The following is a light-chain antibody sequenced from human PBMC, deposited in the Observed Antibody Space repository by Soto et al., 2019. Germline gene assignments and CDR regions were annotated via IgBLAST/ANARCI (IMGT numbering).Light chain of an antibody. Sequence: DIQMTQSPSTLSASVGDRVTITCRASQSISSWLAWYQQKPGKAPKVLIYDASSLESGVPSRFSGSGSGTEFTLTISSLQSEDFAVYYCQQYNNWPPWTFGQGTRLEIK. J-gene: IGKJ5*01. CDR1: QSISSW. CDR2: DAS. CDR3: QQYNNWPPWT. V-gene: IGKV1-5*01.